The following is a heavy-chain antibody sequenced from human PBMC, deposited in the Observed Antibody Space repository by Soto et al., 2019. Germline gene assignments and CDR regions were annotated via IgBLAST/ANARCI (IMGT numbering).Heavy chain of an antibody. V-gene: IGHV4-31*03. Sequence: LSLTCTVSGGSISSGGYYWSWIRQHPGKGLEWIGYIYYSGSTYYNPSLKSRVTISVDTSKNQFSLKLSSVTAADTAVYYCARAFLSRGKPYYFDYWGQGTLVTVSS. J-gene: IGHJ4*02. CDR2: IYYSGST. CDR3: ARAFLSRGKPYYFDY. D-gene: IGHD2-15*01. CDR1: GGSISSGGYY.